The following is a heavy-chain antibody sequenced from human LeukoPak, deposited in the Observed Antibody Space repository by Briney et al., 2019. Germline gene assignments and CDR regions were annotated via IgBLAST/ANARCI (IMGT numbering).Heavy chain of an antibody. Sequence: SETLSLTCAVYGGSFSGYYWSWIRQPPGKGLEWIGEINHSGSTNYNPSLKSRVTISVDTSKNQFSLKLSSVTAADTAVYYCARRERTPRLHDITMVRGVISPYFDHWGQGTLVTVSS. CDR2: INHSGST. D-gene: IGHD3-10*01. V-gene: IGHV4-34*01. CDR3: ARRERTPRLHDITMVRGVISPYFDH. CDR1: GGSFSGYY. J-gene: IGHJ4*02.